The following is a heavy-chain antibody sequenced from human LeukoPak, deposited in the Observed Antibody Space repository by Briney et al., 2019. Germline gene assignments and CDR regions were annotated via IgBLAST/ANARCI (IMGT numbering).Heavy chain of an antibody. Sequence: PSETLSLTCTVSGGSISSYYWSWIRQPPGKGLEWIGYIYYSGSTNYNPSLKSRVTISVDTSKNQFSLKLSSVTAADTAVYYCARHVKWLQPRAFDYWGQGTLVTVSS. CDR2: IYYSGST. J-gene: IGHJ4*02. CDR1: GGSISSYY. D-gene: IGHD5-24*01. CDR3: ARHVKWLQPRAFDY. V-gene: IGHV4-59*08.